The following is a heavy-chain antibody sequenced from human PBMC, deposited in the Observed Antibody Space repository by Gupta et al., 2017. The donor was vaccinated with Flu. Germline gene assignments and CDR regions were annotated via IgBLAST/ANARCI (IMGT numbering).Heavy chain of an antibody. CDR2: ISWNSGSV. D-gene: IGHD6-13*01. V-gene: IGHV3-9*01. Sequence: AMHWVRLAPGKGLEWVSGISWNSGSVGYADSMKGRFTISRDNAKKSLYLQMDSLRTEDTAFYYCVKDSLSSSWSLFDYWGQGTLVTVSS. CDR1: A. J-gene: IGHJ4*02. CDR3: VKDSLSSSWSLFDY.